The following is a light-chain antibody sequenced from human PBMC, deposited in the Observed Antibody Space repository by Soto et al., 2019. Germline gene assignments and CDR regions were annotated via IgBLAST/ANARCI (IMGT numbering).Light chain of an antibody. CDR3: QQSYSTPRT. V-gene: IGKV1-39*01. J-gene: IGKJ1*01. CDR1: QSISSS. CDR2: AAP. Sequence: DIQMTQSPSSLSASVGDRVTITCRASQSISSSLNWYQQRPGKAPKLLIYAAPSLQSGVPSRFSGSGSGTDFTLTISSLQPEDFATYYCQQSYSTPRTFGQGTKVEIK.